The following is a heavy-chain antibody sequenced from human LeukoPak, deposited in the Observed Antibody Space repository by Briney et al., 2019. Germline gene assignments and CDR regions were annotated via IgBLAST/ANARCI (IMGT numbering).Heavy chain of an antibody. J-gene: IGHJ4*02. CDR2: ISSNGGST. CDR1: GFTFSSYA. D-gene: IGHD4/OR15-4a*01. Sequence: SGGSLRLSCAASGFTFSSYAMHWVRQAPGKGLEYVSAISSNGGSTYYANSVKGRFTISRDNSKNTLYLQMNSLRAEATAVYYCARRAGAYSHPYDYWGQGTLVTVSS. V-gene: IGHV3-64*01. CDR3: ARRAGAYSHPYDY.